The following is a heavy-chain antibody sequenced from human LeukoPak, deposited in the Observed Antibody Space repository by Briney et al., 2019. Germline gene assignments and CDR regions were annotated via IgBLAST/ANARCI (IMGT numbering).Heavy chain of an antibody. CDR2: ISGSGGRT. CDR3: AKDRHAPGRYCSSTTCFPFDS. D-gene: IGHD2-2*01. V-gene: IGHV3-23*01. CDR1: GFTFSSYD. J-gene: IGHJ5*01. Sequence: PGGSLRDSRAAPGFTFSSYDMSWVRQAPGRGLEWVSAISGSGGRTYYADSVKGPFTISRDNAKSTLYLQMNSLRAEDTAVYYCAKDRHAPGRYCSSTTCFPFDSWGQGTLVTASS.